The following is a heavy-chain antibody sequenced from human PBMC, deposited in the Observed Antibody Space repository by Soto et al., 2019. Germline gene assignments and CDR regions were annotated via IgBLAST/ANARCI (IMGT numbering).Heavy chain of an antibody. CDR1: GYTFTRYT. V-gene: IGHV1-3*01. D-gene: IGHD2-15*01. J-gene: IGHJ5*02. CDR2: INPDNGNT. CDR3: AGCIATGQRAP. Sequence: QVQLVQSGAEVKKPGASVKISCKASGYTFTRYTMNWVRQAPGQRLEWMGWINPDNGNTNSSQKFQDRVIITRDTSASTAYMDLRSLRSEDTAVYSCAGCIATGQRAPWGQGTLWNVAS.